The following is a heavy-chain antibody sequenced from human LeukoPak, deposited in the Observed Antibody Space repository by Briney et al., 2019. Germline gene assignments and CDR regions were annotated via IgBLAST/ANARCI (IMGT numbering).Heavy chain of an antibody. CDR3: ARAPITSPFYFDN. D-gene: IGHD2-2*01. J-gene: IGHJ4*02. CDR2: INWSGGST. CDR1: GLTFSSNA. Sequence: GGSLRLSCAASGLTFSSNAMSWVRQAPGKGLEWVSGINWSGGSTGYADPLRGRFTISRDNAKTSLYLQVDSLRAEDTALYYCARAPITSPFYFDNWGEGALVSVSS. V-gene: IGHV3-20*04.